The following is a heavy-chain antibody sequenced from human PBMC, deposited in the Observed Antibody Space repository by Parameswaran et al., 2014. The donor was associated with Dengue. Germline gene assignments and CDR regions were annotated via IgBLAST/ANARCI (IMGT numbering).Heavy chain of an antibody. J-gene: IGHJ4*02. D-gene: IGHD6-19*01. CDR2: IYPGDSDT. V-gene: IGHV5-51*01. CDR3: ARHEGEAVAALGPDY. Sequence: VRQMPGKGLEWMGIIYPGDSDTRYSPSFQGQVTISADKSISTAYLQWSSLKASDTAMYYCARHEGEAVAALGPDYWGQGTLVTVSS.